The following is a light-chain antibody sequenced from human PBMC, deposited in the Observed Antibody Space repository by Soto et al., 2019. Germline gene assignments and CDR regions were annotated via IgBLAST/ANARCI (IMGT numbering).Light chain of an antibody. Sequence: QSVLTQPPSVSGAPGQRVTISCTGSSSNIGAGYVVHWYQQLPGAAPKLLIFSDNNRPSGVPDRFSGSESGTSASLAITGLRAEDEADYYCQSYDNNSDYVFGTGTKVTVL. CDR2: SDN. CDR3: QSYDNNSDYV. J-gene: IGLJ1*01. CDR1: SSNIGAGYV. V-gene: IGLV1-40*01.